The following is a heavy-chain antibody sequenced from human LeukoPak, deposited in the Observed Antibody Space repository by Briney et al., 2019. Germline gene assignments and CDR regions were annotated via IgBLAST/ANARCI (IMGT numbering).Heavy chain of an antibody. CDR3: ARPGGYCSSIRCYTDDGFDI. CDR1: GVSISSSNW. D-gene: IGHD2-2*02. J-gene: IGHJ3*02. Sequence: KPSGTLSLTCAVSGVSISSSNWWSWVRQPPGKGLEWIGEIYHSGSTNYNPSLKSRVTISVDKSKNQFSLKLSSVTAADTAVYYCARPGGYCSSIRCYTDDGFDIWGQGTMVTVSS. CDR2: IYHSGST. V-gene: IGHV4-4*02.